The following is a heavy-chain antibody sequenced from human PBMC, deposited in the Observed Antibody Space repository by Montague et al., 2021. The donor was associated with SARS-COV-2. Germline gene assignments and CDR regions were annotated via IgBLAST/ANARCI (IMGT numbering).Heavy chain of an antibody. CDR2: IYYSGST. CDR1: GGSISSSSYY. V-gene: IGHV4-39*01. Sequence: SETLSLTCTVSGGSISSSSYYWGWIREPPGQGLEWIGSIYYSGSTYYNPSLKSRVTISVYTSKNQFSLKLSSVTAADTAVYYCARHKRPRYCSGGSGYSKGGWFDPWGQGTLVTVSS. D-gene: IGHD2-15*01. CDR3: ARHKRPRYCSGGSGYSKGGWFDP. J-gene: IGHJ5*02.